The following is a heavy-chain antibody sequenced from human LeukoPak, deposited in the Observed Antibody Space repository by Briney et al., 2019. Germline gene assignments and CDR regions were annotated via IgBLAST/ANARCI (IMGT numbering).Heavy chain of an antibody. Sequence: PGGPLRLSCAASGFTFSSYAMSWVRQAPGKGLEWVSAISGSGGSTYYADSVKGRFTISRDNSKNTLYLQMNSLRAEDTAVYYCAKDREFGDYGGGYFDYWGQGTLVTVSS. V-gene: IGHV3-23*01. CDR1: GFTFSSYA. D-gene: IGHD3-10*01. J-gene: IGHJ4*02. CDR3: AKDREFGDYGGGYFDY. CDR2: ISGSGGST.